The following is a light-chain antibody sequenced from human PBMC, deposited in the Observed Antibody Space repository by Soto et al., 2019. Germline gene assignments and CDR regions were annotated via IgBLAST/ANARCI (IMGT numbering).Light chain of an antibody. CDR3: TSYVGSDIWV. CDR2: EVS. Sequence: QSALTQPPSASGSPGQSFTISCTGTSSDVGAYKHVSWYQQYPGKAPKLMIYEVSKRPSGVPDRFSGSKSGNTASLTVSGLQAEDEADYYCTSYVGSDIWVFGGGTKLTVL. J-gene: IGLJ3*02. CDR1: SSDVGAYKH. V-gene: IGLV2-8*01.